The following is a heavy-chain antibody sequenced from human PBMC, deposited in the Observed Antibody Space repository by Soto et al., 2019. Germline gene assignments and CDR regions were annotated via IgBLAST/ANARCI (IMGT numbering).Heavy chain of an antibody. CDR2: INHSGST. D-gene: IGHD2-15*01. Sequence: QVQLKQWGAGLLKPSETLSLTCAVYDGSFSGYYWSWIRQPPGKGLEWMGEINHSGSTNYNPSLKSRVTISVDTSKNQFSLNMSSVTAADTAVYYCARGRQSCSGGSCVVGYFDYWGQGTLVTVSS. CDR3: ARGRQSCSGGSCVVGYFDY. CDR1: DGSFSGYY. J-gene: IGHJ4*02. V-gene: IGHV4-34*01.